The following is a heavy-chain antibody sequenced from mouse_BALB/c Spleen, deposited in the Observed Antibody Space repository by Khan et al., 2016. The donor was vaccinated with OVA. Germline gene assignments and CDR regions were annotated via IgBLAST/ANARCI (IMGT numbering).Heavy chain of an antibody. D-gene: IGHD1-1*01. V-gene: IGHV3-2*02. CDR1: GYSITSDYA. J-gene: IGHJ2*01. Sequence: EVQLQESGPGLVKPSQSLSLTCTVAGYSITSDYAWNWIRQFPGNKLEWMGYISYSGRTSYNPSLTSRISITRDTSKNQFFLQLNSVTTEDTATYYLARSVTITTVVATDFDYWGQGTTLTVSS. CDR2: ISYSGRT. CDR3: ARSVTITTVVATDFDY.